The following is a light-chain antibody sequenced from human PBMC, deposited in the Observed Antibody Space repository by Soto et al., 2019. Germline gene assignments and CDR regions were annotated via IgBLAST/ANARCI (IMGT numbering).Light chain of an antibody. CDR1: SSDVGGYNY. CDR2: EVI. V-gene: IGLV2-14*01. J-gene: IGLJ1*01. Sequence: QSALTQPASVSGSPGQSITISCTGTSSDVGGYNYVSWYQQLPGKAPKLVIYEVIYRPSGVSNRFSGSKSGNTASLTITGLQAEDEADYYCQAYDSSLSGYVFGTGTKLTVL. CDR3: QAYDSSLSGYV.